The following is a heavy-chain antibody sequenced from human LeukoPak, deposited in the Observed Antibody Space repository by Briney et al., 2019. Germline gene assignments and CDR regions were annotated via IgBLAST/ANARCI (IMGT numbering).Heavy chain of an antibody. J-gene: IGHJ6*02. CDR3: AKVGLMGAHGYYYYYGMDV. CDR2: ISGSGGST. CDR1: GFTFSSYA. D-gene: IGHD1-26*01. V-gene: IGHV3-23*01. Sequence: PGGSLRLSCVASGFTFSSYAMSWVRQAPGKGLEWVSAISGSGGSTYYADSVKGRFTISRDNSKNTLYLQMNSLRAEDTAVYYCAKVGLMGAHGYYYYYGMDVWGQGTTVTVSS.